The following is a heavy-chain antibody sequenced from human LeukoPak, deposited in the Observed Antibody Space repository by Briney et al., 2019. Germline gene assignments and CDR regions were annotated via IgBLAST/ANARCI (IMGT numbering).Heavy chain of an antibody. V-gene: IGHV4-59*01. CDR2: VYYSGST. D-gene: IGHD3-22*01. Sequence: PSETLSLTCTVSGGSISSYYWSWIRQPPGKGLEWIGSVYYSGSTNYNPSLKSRVTISVDTSKNQFSLKLSSVTAADTAVYYCARDRYYYDSSGYYWLFDYWGQGTLVIVSS. J-gene: IGHJ4*02. CDR1: GGSISSYY. CDR3: ARDRYYYDSSGYYWLFDY.